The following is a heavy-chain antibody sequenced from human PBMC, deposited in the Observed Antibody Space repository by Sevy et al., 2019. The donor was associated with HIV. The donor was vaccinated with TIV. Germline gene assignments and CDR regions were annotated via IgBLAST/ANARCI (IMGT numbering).Heavy chain of an antibody. V-gene: IGHV3-15*01. CDR1: GFTFSNAW. CDR2: IKSKTDGGTT. J-gene: IGHJ4*02. Sequence: GGSLRLSCAASGFTFSNAWMSWVRQAPGKGLEWAGRIKSKTDGGTTDYAAPVKGRFTISRDDSKNTLYLQMNSLKTEDTAVYYCTTGEVPAALDYWGQGTLVTVSS. D-gene: IGHD2-2*01. CDR3: TTGEVPAALDY.